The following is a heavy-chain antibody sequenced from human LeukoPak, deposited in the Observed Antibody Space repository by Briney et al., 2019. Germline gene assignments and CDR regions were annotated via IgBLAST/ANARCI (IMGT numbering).Heavy chain of an antibody. CDR2: ISAYNGNT. J-gene: IGHJ4*02. Sequence: ASVKVSCKASGYTFTSYGISWVRQAPGQELEWMGWISAYNGNTNYAQKLQGRVTMTRDTSISTAYMELSRLRSDDTAVYYCARVSHYGDFIGTLDYWGQGTLVTVSS. CDR3: ARVSHYGDFIGTLDY. D-gene: IGHD4-17*01. CDR1: GYTFTSYG. V-gene: IGHV1-18*01.